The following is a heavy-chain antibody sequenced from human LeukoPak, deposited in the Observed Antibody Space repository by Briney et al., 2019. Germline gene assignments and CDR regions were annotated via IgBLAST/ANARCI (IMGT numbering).Heavy chain of an antibody. CDR3: ARYYYDSSSAFDI. D-gene: IGHD3-22*01. CDR2: IYYSGST. Sequence: SETLPLTCTVSGGSISSYYWSWIRQPPGKGLEWIGYIYYSGSTNYNPSLKSRVTVSIDTSKNQFSLKLSSVTAADTALYYCARYYYDSSSAFDIWGQGTMVTVSS. V-gene: IGHV4-59*01. CDR1: GGSISSYY. J-gene: IGHJ3*02.